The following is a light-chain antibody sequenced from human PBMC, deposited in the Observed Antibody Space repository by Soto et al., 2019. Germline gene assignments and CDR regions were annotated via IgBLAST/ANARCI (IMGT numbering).Light chain of an antibody. Sequence: EIVKTQSPATLSVSPGERATLSCRASQSVSSNLAWYQQKPGQAPRLLIYGASTRATGIPARFSGSGSGTEFTLTISSLQSEDFAVYYCQQYNNWRYTFGQGTKLEIK. CDR1: QSVSSN. CDR3: QQYNNWRYT. V-gene: IGKV3-15*01. J-gene: IGKJ2*01. CDR2: GAS.